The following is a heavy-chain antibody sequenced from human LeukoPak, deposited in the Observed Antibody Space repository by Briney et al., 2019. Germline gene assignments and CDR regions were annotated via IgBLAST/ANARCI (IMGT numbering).Heavy chain of an antibody. D-gene: IGHD3-3*01. CDR2: ISSSGGTI. Sequence: GGSLRLSCAASGFTLSSYEMNWVRQAPGKGLEWVSYISSSGGTIYYADSVKGRFTISRDNAKNSLYLQMSSLRAEDTAVYYCAREGVYDSWDYWGEGTLVTVSS. CDR1: GFTLSSYE. CDR3: AREGVYDSWDY. J-gene: IGHJ4*02. V-gene: IGHV3-48*03.